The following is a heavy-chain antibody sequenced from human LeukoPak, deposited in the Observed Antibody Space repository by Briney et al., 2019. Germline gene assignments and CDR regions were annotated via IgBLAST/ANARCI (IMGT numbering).Heavy chain of an antibody. V-gene: IGHV3-30*02. J-gene: IGHJ4*02. CDR1: GFTFSSYG. CDR2: IRYDGSNK. CDR3: AREHSRSSVIDY. D-gene: IGHD6-6*01. Sequence: PGGSLRLSCAASGFTFSSYGMHWVRQAPGKGLEWVAFIRYDGSNKYYADSVKGRFTISRDNAKNSLYLQMNSLRAEDTAVYYCAREHSRSSVIDYWGQGTLVTVSS.